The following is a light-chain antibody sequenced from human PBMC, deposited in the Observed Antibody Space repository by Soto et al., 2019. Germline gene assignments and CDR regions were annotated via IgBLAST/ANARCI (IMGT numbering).Light chain of an antibody. CDR1: SSNIGAGYD. Sequence: QSVLTQPPSVSRAPGQRVTISCTGSSSNIGAGYDVHWYQQLPGTAPKLLIYGNSNRPSGVPDRFSGSKSGTSASLAITGLQAEDEADYYCQSYDSSLSAPGVVFGGGTKLTVL. V-gene: IGLV1-40*01. J-gene: IGLJ2*01. CDR3: QSYDSSLSAPGVV. CDR2: GNS.